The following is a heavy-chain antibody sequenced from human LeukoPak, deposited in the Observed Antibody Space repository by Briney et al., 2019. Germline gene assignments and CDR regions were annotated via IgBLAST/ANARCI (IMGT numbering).Heavy chain of an antibody. V-gene: IGHV3-23*01. CDR3: AKGLPDYYDSSGYSSGYYFDY. Sequence: GGSLRLSCAASGFIFSNYVMSWVRQAPGKGLEWVSAIRGSGGSTYYADSVKGRFTISRDNSKNTLYLQMNSLRAEDTAVYYCAKGLPDYYDSSGYSSGYYFDYWGQGTLVTVSS. J-gene: IGHJ4*02. CDR2: IRGSGGST. D-gene: IGHD3-22*01. CDR1: GFIFSNYV.